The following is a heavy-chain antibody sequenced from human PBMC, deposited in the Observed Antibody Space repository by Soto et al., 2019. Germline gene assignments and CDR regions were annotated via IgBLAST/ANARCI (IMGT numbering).Heavy chain of an antibody. Sequence: QVQLVQSGAEVKKPGSSVKVSCKASGGTFSSYAISWVRQAPGQGLEWMGVIIPIFGTANYAQKFQGRVTITADESTSTADMELSSLRSEDTAVYYCASPAQGIVVPAAMDYYYGMDVWGQGTTVAVSS. D-gene: IGHD2-2*01. CDR1: GGTFSSYA. CDR3: ASPAQGIVVPAAMDYYYGMDV. V-gene: IGHV1-69*01. CDR2: IIPIFGTA. J-gene: IGHJ6*02.